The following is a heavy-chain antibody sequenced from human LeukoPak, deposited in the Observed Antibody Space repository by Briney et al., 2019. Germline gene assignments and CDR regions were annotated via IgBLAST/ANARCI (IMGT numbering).Heavy chain of an antibody. CDR3: AKRGVVIRGILVIGYHQEAYHYDF. D-gene: IGHD3-10*01. CDR1: GLSLSNYA. CDR2: ISERGGST. V-gene: IGHV3-23*01. Sequence: GGSLRLSCVVAGLSLSNYAMTWVRQAPGKGLEWVSYISERGGSTTYADSVKGRFTISRDTSLNTLYLQMNNLRAEETAVYFCAKRGVVIRGILVIGYHQEAYHYDFWGQGVLVTVSS. J-gene: IGHJ4*02.